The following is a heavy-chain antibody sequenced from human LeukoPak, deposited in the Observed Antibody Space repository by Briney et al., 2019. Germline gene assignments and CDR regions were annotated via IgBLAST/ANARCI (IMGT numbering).Heavy chain of an antibody. CDR1: GGSIDSNS. CDR2: IYYGGTT. Sequence: PSETLSLTCTVSGGSIDSNSWTWIRQPPGKGLEWIGYIYYGGTTNYNPSLKSRVTMSVDMSKNQFSLKLSSVTAADTAVYYCARRSSSWKNWFDPWGQETLVIVSS. D-gene: IGHD6-13*01. V-gene: IGHV4-59*01. CDR3: ARRSSSWKNWFDP. J-gene: IGHJ5*02.